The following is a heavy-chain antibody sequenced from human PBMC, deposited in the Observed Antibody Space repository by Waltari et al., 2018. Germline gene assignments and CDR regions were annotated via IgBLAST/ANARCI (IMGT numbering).Heavy chain of an antibody. Sequence: QVQLQESGPGLVTPSETLSLTCTVPSVSISSSYWSWIRQPPGKGLAWIGYISNSGSTSHNPSLKSRVTISVDTPKNQFSLKVTSVTAADTAVYYCARIRYSGNYYYFDDWGQGTLVTVSS. J-gene: IGHJ4*02. CDR3: ARIRYSGNYYYFDD. V-gene: IGHV4-59*01. CDR2: ISNSGST. D-gene: IGHD1-26*01. CDR1: SVSISSSY.